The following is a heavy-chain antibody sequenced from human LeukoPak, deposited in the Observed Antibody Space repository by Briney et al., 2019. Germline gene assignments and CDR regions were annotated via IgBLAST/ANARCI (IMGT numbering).Heavy chain of an antibody. Sequence: GGSLRLSCAASGFTFSSYAMSWVRQAPGKGLEWVSAISGSGGSTYYADSVKGRFTISRDNSKNTLYLQMNSLRAEDTAVYYCAHESLTLGPAAGKVSPNFDYWGQGTLVTVSS. J-gene: IGHJ4*02. CDR1: GFTFSSYA. CDR3: AHESLTLGPAAGKVSPNFDY. CDR2: ISGSGGST. V-gene: IGHV3-23*01. D-gene: IGHD6-13*01.